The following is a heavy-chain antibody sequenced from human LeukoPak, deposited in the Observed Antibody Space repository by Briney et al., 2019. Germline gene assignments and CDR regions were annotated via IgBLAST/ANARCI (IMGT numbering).Heavy chain of an antibody. D-gene: IGHD5-12*01. CDR2: MNPNSGNT. J-gene: IGHJ3*02. CDR1: GYTFTSYD. CDR3: ARVAHGKLRGYAFGI. Sequence: ASVKVSCKASGYTFTSYDINWVRQATGQGLEWMGWMNPNSGNTGYAQKFQGRVTITRNTSISTAYMELSSLRSEDTAVYYCARVAHGKLRGYAFGIWGQGTMVTVSS. V-gene: IGHV1-8*03.